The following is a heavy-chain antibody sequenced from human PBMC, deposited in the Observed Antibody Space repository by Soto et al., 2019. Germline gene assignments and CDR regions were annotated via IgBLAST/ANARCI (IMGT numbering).Heavy chain of an antibody. D-gene: IGHD6-13*01. Sequence: SVKVSCKASGGTFSSYAISWVRQAPGQGLEWMGGIIPIFGTANYAQKFQGRVTITADESTSTAYMELSSLRSEDTAVYYCARNLAAGTPVLTSPVIRSNYYYYGMDVWGQGTTVTVSS. CDR3: ARNLAAGTPVLTSPVIRSNYYYYGMDV. J-gene: IGHJ6*02. CDR1: GGTFSSYA. CDR2: IIPIFGTA. V-gene: IGHV1-69*13.